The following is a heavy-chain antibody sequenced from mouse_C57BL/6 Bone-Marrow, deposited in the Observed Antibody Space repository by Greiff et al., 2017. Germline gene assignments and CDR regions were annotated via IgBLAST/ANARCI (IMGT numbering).Heavy chain of an antibody. CDR2: IHPNSGST. V-gene: IGHV1-64*01. CDR1: GYTFTSYW. J-gene: IGHJ3*01. CDR3: ARDPAWFAY. Sequence: QVQLQQPGAELVRPGTSVKLSCKASGYTFTSYWMHWVKQRPGQGLEWIGMIHPNSGSTNYNEKFKSKATLTVDKSSSTAYMQLSSLTSEDSAVYYCARDPAWFAYWGQGTLVTVSA.